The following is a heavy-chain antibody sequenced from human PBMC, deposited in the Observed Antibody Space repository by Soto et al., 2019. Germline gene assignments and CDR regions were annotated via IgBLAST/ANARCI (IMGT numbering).Heavy chain of an antibody. CDR1: GYSFTSYW. CDR3: ARRPNYYDSSGYYYGAFDI. Sequence: PGESLKISCKGSGYSFTSYWISWVRQMPGKGLEWMGRVDPSDSYTNYSPSFQGHVTISADKSISTAYLQWSSLKASDTAMYYCARRPNYYDSSGYYYGAFDIWGQGTMVTVSS. J-gene: IGHJ3*02. V-gene: IGHV5-10-1*01. CDR2: VDPSDSYT. D-gene: IGHD3-22*01.